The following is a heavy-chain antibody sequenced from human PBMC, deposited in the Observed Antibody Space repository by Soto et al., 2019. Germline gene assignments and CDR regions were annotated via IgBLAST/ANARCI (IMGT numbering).Heavy chain of an antibody. J-gene: IGHJ4*02. CDR2: IKNKIDGGTA. Sequence: EVQLVESGGGLVKPGGSLRLSCAASGFTFTNAWMSWVRQAPGKGLEGVARIKNKIDGGTAHYAAPVKGRLTISREDSKNTLYLQMNSLKTEDTAVYYCITSQTTVTTFDYWGQGTLVTVSS. D-gene: IGHD4-17*01. CDR1: GFTFTNAW. V-gene: IGHV3-15*01. CDR3: ITSQTTVTTFDY.